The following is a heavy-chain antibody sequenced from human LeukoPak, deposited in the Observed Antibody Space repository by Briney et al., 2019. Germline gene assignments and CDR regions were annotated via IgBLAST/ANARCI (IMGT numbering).Heavy chain of an antibody. CDR1: GFTFSSYG. D-gene: IGHD6-19*01. Sequence: QTGGSLRLSCAASGFTFSSYGMHWVRQAPGKGLEWVAVIWYDGSNKYYADSVKGRFTISRDNSKNTLYLQMNSLRAEDTAVYYCAKGTYSSGWSIDYWGQGSLVTVSS. CDR3: AKGTYSSGWSIDY. CDR2: IWYDGSNK. J-gene: IGHJ4*02. V-gene: IGHV3-33*06.